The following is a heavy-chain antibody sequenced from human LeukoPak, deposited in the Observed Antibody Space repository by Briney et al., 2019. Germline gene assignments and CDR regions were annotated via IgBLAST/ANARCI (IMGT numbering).Heavy chain of an antibody. D-gene: IGHD1-1*01. CDR3: ARGLEVDWDNPSGAGDY. V-gene: IGHV1-8*03. CDR1: GYTFTSYD. CDR2: MNPNSGNT. Sequence: GASVKVSCKASGYTFTSYDINWVRQATGQGLEWMGWMNPNSGNTGYAQKFQGRVTITRNTSISTAYMELSSLRSDDTAVYYCARGLEVDWDNPSGAGDYWGQGTLVTVSS. J-gene: IGHJ4*02.